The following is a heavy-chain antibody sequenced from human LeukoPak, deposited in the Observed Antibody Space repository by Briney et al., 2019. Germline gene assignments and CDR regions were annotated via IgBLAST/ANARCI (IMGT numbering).Heavy chain of an antibody. CDR2: ISGSGGST. CDR3: ARLHFRSWGGFDY. Sequence: GGSLRLSCAASGFTFSSYAMSWVRQAPGKGLEWVSAISGSGGSTYYADSVKGRFTISRDNLKNTLHLQMNSLRAEDTAVYFCARLHFRSWGGFDYWGHGTLVTVSS. V-gene: IGHV3-23*01. CDR1: GFTFSSYA. J-gene: IGHJ4*01. D-gene: IGHD3-16*01.